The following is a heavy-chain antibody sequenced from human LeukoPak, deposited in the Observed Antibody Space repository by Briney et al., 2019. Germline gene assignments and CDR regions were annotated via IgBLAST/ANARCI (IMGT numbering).Heavy chain of an antibody. V-gene: IGHV1-8*02. J-gene: IGHJ6*03. CDR2: MNPNSANT. CDR1: GYTFTGYY. D-gene: IGHD2-21*02. CDR3: ARGRTCGGDCYSRRPHYYYYYMDV. Sequence: ASVKVSCKASGYTFTGYYMHRVRQAPGQGLEWMGWMNPNSANTGYAQKFQGRVTMTRNTSISTAYMELSSLRSEDTAVYYCARGRTCGGDCYSRRPHYYYYYMDVWGKGTTVTVSS.